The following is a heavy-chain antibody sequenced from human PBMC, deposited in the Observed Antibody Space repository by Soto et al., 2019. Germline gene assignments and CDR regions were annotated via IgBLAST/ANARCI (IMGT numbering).Heavy chain of an antibody. J-gene: IGHJ6*02. Sequence: EAQLLESGGDLVQPGGSLRLSCAASGFTFSSYAMSWVRQAPGKGLEWVSASSDSGGSTYYADSVEGRFTISKDNSKNTLYLQMNSLRAEDTAVYYCAKRIYYHGMDVWGQGTTVTVSS. CDR1: GFTFSSYA. V-gene: IGHV3-23*01. CDR2: SSDSGGST. D-gene: IGHD2-15*01. CDR3: AKRIYYHGMDV.